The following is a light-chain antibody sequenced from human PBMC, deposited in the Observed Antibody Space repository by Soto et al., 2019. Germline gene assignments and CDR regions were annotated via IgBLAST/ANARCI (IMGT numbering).Light chain of an antibody. CDR1: SSDVGAFNY. J-gene: IGLJ3*02. Sequence: QSALTQPASVSGSPGQAITISCSGTSSDVGAFNYVSWYQQHPGKAPKNRPSGVSNRFSGSKSGNTASLTISGLRAEDEADYYCAAWDASLNGPVFGGGTKLTVL. CDR3: AAWDASLNGPV. V-gene: IGLV2-14*03.